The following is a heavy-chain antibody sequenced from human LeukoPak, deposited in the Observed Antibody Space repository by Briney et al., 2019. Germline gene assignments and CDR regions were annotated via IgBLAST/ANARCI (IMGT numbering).Heavy chain of an antibody. CDR1: GGSFSGYY. V-gene: IGHV4-34*01. CDR2: INHSGST. J-gene: IGHJ4*02. CDR3: ARHVRIAVAGFDF. Sequence: SETLSLTCAVYGGSFSGYYWSWIRQPPGKGLEWIGEINHSGSTYYNPSLKSRVTISVDMSKSHFSLKLRSMTAADTAVYYCARHVRIAVAGFDFWGQGTPVTVSS. D-gene: IGHD6-19*01.